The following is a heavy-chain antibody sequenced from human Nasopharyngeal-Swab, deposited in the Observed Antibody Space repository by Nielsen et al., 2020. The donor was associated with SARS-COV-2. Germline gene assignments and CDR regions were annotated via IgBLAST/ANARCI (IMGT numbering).Heavy chain of an antibody. V-gene: IGHV3-30-3*01. D-gene: IGHD3-22*01. CDR1: GFTFRRYT. CDR2: ISYDGSNK. CDR3: ASTPLDSSGYYYAFHY. Sequence: GESLKISCAASGFTFRRYTMHWVRQAPGKGLEWVAAISYDGSNKYYADSVKGRFTITRDISKTTLYLQMNSRRAEDTAVFYCASTPLDSSGYYYAFHYWGRGTLVTVSS. J-gene: IGHJ4*02.